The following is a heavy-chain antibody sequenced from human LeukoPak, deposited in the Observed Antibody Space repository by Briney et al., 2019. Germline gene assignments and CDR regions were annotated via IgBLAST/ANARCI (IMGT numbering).Heavy chain of an antibody. CDR1: GFTFDDYA. CDR2: ISWNSGSI. Sequence: GGSLRLSCAASGFTFDDYAMHWVRQAPGKGLEWVSGISWNSGSIGYADSAKGRFTISRDNAKNSLYLQMNSLRAEDTALYYCAKASDYYYYMDVWGKGTTVTISS. V-gene: IGHV3-9*01. J-gene: IGHJ6*03. CDR3: AKASDYYYYMDV.